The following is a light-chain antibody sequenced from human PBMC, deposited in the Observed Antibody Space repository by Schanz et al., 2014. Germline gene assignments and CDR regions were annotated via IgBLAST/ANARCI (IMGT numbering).Light chain of an antibody. J-gene: IGLJ1*01. CDR1: GSDVGGYNY. V-gene: IGLV2-8*01. CDR2: EVS. CDR3: SSYRRTATVAV. Sequence: QSVLTQPPSASGSPGQSVTISCTGTGSDVGGYNYVSWYQQHPGKAPKLMIYEVSKRPSGVPDRFSGSKSGNTASLTVSGLQAEDEADYYCSSYRRTATVAVFGTGTKLTVL.